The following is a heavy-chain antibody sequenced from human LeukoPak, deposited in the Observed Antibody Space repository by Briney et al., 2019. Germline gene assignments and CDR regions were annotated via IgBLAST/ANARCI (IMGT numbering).Heavy chain of an antibody. CDR2: INPSGGST. J-gene: IGHJ4*02. CDR3: STDSSYSSSSLCFDY. D-gene: IGHD6-6*01. CDR1: GYTFTSYY. Sequence: ASVTVSCKASGYTFTSYYMHWVRQAPGQGREWMGLINPSGGSTSYAQKFQGTVTITRDMSTSTVYMELSSLRCEDTAVYYCSTDSSYSSSSLCFDYWGQGTLVTVSS. V-gene: IGHV1-46*01.